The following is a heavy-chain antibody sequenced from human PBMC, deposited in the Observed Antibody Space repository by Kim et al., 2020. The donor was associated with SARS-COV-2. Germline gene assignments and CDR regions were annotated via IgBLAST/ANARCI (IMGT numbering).Heavy chain of an antibody. J-gene: IGHJ4*02. CDR3: ARGPQWELPALDY. V-gene: IGHV3-74*01. Sequence: YADSVKGRLTISRDNTKNMLYLQMNSRRAEDTAVYYCARGPQWELPALDYWGQGTLVTVSS. D-gene: IGHD1-26*01.